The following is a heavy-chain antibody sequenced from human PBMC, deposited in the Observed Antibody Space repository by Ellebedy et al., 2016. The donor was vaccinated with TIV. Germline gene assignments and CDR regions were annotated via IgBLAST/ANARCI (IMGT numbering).Heavy chain of an antibody. D-gene: IGHD3-10*01. CDR3: ALLSGRAVTTYGY. V-gene: IGHV3-9*01. Sequence: PGGSLRLSCAASGFAFDAYAMHWVRQAPGKGLEWVSGISWNSGDIAYADSVKGRFTIFRDNAKNSLYLRMNSLRPEGTAFYYCALLSGRAVTTYGYWGQGTLVTVSS. CDR2: ISWNSGDI. J-gene: IGHJ4*02. CDR1: GFAFDAYA.